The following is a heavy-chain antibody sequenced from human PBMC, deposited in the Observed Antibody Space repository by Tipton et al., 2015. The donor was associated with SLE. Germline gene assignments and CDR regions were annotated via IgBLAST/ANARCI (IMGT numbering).Heavy chain of an antibody. J-gene: IGHJ1*01. CDR2: IYSGGST. Sequence: GSLRLSCAASGFTVSSNYMSWVRQAPGKGLEWVAVIYSGGSTYYAGSVKGRFTISRDNSKNTLYLQMNSLRAEDTTVYYCARDESGQPFQHWGQGTLVTVSS. V-gene: IGHV3-53*01. CDR3: ARDESGQPFQH. D-gene: IGHD6-13*01. CDR1: GFTVSSNY.